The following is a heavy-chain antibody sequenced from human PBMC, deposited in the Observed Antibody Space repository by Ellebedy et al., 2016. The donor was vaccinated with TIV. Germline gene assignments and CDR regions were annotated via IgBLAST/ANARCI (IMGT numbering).Heavy chain of an antibody. V-gene: IGHV3-7*01. Sequence: GGSLRLSCAVTGFSFTSYWMSWVRQAPGRGLEWVANIKQDGSEKYYVESVKGRFSISRDNTKNSLYLQMNSLTDEDTAVYYCARDQWLGRAYYFDSWGQGTLVTVSS. J-gene: IGHJ4*02. D-gene: IGHD6-19*01. CDR2: IKQDGSEK. CDR3: ARDQWLGRAYYFDS. CDR1: GFSFTSYW.